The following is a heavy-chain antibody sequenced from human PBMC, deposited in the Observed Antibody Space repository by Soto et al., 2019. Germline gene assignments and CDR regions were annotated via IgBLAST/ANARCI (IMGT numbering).Heavy chain of an antibody. V-gene: IGHV1-18*01. J-gene: IGHJ4*02. D-gene: IGHD1-1*01. Sequence: QVHLVQSGDEVKKPGASVKVSCQASGYAFTTYGITWVRQAPGQGLEWMGWISAHNGNTNYAQKLQGRVTVTRDTSTSTAYMELRSLRSDDTAVYDCARGRYGDYWGQGALVTVSS. CDR1: GYAFTTYG. CDR3: ARGRYGDY. CDR2: ISAHNGNT.